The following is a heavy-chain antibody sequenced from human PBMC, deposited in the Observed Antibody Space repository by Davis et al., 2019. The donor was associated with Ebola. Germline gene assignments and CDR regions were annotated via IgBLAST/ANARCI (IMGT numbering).Heavy chain of an antibody. D-gene: IGHD1-14*01. V-gene: IGHV3-30*07. Sequence: SVKGRFTISRDNTKNTLYLQVNSLRAEDTAVYYCARGSLTVTGTLDFWGQGTPVTVSS. CDR3: ARGSLTVTGTLDF. J-gene: IGHJ4*02.